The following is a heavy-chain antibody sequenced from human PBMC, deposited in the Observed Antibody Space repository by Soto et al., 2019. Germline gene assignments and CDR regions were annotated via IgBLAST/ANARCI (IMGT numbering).Heavy chain of an antibody. V-gene: IGHV1-69*13. Sequence: GASVKVSCKASGGTFSTLGISWVRQSPGQGLEWMGGIIPFFGTARYSQKFEDRITITADESTNTVYMDLRSLTSEDTAIYYCAKSAPMDAGDKYYYDFWGQGALVTVSS. D-gene: IGHD4-17*01. CDR3: AKSAPMDAGDKYYYDF. CDR1: GGTFSTLG. CDR2: IIPFFGTA. J-gene: IGHJ4*02.